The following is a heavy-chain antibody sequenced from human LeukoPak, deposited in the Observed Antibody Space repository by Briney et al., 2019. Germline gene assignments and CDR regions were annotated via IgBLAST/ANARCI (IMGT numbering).Heavy chain of an antibody. CDR3: AKKTSYCDGDCYPYYFDH. CDR1: GFDFSSYT. D-gene: IGHD2-21*02. V-gene: IGHV3-23*01. J-gene: IGHJ4*02. Sequence: GGSLRLSCAAYGFDFSSYTLGWVRQAPGKGLEWVSAINGGGTSTFYADSVRGRFTISRDNSRSTLYLQMSSLRAEDTAVYYCAKKTSYCDGDCYPYYFDHWDQGTLVTVSS. CDR2: INGGGTST.